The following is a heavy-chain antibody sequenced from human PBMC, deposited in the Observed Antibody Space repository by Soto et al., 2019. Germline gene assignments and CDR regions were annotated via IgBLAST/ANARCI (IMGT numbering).Heavy chain of an antibody. CDR1: GYSFTNYW. Sequence: GESLKISCKGSGYSFTNYWISWVRQMPGKGLEWMGRIDPSDSYTNYSPSFQGHVTISADKSISTAYLQWSSLKASDTAMYYCASPGIAAAGRAAENYYYYYGMDVWGQGTTVTVSS. V-gene: IGHV5-10-1*01. J-gene: IGHJ6*02. CDR2: IDPSDSYT. D-gene: IGHD6-13*01. CDR3: ASPGIAAAGRAAENYYYYYGMDV.